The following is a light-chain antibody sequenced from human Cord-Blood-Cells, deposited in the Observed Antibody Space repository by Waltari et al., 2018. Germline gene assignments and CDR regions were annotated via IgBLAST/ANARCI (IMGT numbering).Light chain of an antibody. CDR2: DVS. CDR3: SSYTSSSTLEV. Sequence: QSALTQPASVSGSPGQSITISCTGTSSDVGGYNYVSWYQQHPAKAPKLMIYDVSKRPSGVSNRFSGSKSGNTASLTISGLQAEDEADYYCSSYTSSSTLEVFGGGTKLTVL. J-gene: IGLJ2*01. CDR1: SSDVGGYNY. V-gene: IGLV2-14*01.